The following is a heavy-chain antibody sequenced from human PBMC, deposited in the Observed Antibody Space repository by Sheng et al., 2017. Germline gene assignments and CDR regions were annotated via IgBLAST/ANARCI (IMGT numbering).Heavy chain of an antibody. J-gene: IGHJ4*02. CDR1: GYRLSELS. CDR3: ANSKKLGVAVDDWFFDS. Sequence: QVHLVQSGAEVKKPGASVKVSCKVSGYRLSELSMHWVRQAPGKGPEWMGGFDPEDAQIIYSQKFQDRVTMTEATSSDTAYMGLSGLTPEDTAIYYCANSKKLGVAVDDWFFDSWGQGTL. CDR2: FDPEDAQI. D-gene: IGHD7-27*01. V-gene: IGHV1-24*01.